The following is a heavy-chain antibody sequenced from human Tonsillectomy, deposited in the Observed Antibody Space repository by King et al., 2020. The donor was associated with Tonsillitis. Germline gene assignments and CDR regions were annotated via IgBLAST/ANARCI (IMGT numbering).Heavy chain of an antibody. J-gene: IGHJ4*02. CDR2: ISPDGRST. V-gene: IGHV3-74*01. CDR3: ARGTSTWNGIDY. D-gene: IGHD1-1*01. Sequence: VQLVESGGGLVQPGGSLRLSCAASGFTFSSYWMHWVRQAPGRGLVWVSRISPDGRSTAYAHSVKGRFTIPRDNAENTLYLQMNSLRAEDTALYYCARGTSTWNGIDYWGQGTLVTVSS. CDR1: GFTFSSYW.